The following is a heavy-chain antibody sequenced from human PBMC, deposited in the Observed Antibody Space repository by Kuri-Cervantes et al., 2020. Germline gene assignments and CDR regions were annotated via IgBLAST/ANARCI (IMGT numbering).Heavy chain of an antibody. CDR2: IKQDGSEK. CDR3: ARATWGGGREGVYYDSSAFYYYGMDV. CDR1: GFTFSSYW. V-gene: IGHV3-7*01. Sequence: GGSLRLSCAASGFTFSSYWMSWVRQAPGKGLEWVANIKQDGSEKYYVDSVKGRFTISRDNAKNSLYLQMNSLRAEDTAVYYCARATWGGGREGVYYDSSAFYYYGMDVRGQGTTVTVSS. D-gene: IGHD3-22*01. J-gene: IGHJ6*02.